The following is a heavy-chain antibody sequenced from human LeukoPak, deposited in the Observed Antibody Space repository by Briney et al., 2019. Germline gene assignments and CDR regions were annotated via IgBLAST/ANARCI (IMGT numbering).Heavy chain of an antibody. J-gene: IGHJ6*03. CDR1: GFSFSTYW. CDR2: IKEDGSEK. Sequence: GGSLRLSCAGSGFSFSTYWMSWVRQAPGKGLEWVANIKEDGSEKYYVDSVKGRFTISRDNAKNSLYLQMNSLRVEDTALYYCARDQSSSWYGESMDVWGKGTTVTVSS. CDR3: ARDQSSSWYGESMDV. D-gene: IGHD6-19*01. V-gene: IGHV3-7*01.